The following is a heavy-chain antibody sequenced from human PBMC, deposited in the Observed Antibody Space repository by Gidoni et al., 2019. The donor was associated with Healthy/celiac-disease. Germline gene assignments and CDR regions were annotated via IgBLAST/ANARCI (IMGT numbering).Heavy chain of an antibody. J-gene: IGHJ4*02. CDR2: IWYDGSNK. CDR1: GFTFSSYG. D-gene: IGHD6-19*01. V-gene: IGHV3-33*06. Sequence: QVQLVESGGGVVQPGRSLRLFCAASGFTFSSYGMHWVRQAPGKGLEWVAVIWYDGSNKYYADSVKGRFTISRDNSKNTLYLQMNSLRAEDTAVYYCANTYSSGWIPLDYWGQGTLVTVSS. CDR3: ANTYSSGWIPLDY.